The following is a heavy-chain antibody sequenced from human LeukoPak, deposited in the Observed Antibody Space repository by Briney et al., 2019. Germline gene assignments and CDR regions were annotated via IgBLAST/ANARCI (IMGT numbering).Heavy chain of an antibody. CDR2: ISASGGST. J-gene: IGHJ4*02. CDR3: AKDGSLWLGVPYYFDY. D-gene: IGHD6-19*01. CDR1: GFTFSSSA. V-gene: IGHV3-23*01. Sequence: AGGSLRLSCAASGFTFSSSAMSWVRQVPGKGLEWVSGISASGGSTYYADSVRGRFTISRDNSKNTLYVQMNSLRDEDTAVYYCAKDGSLWLGVPYYFDYWGQGTLVTVSS.